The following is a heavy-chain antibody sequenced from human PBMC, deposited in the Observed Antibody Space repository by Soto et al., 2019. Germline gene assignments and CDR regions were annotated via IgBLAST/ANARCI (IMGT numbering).Heavy chain of an antibody. CDR1: GGSISSYY. J-gene: IGHJ4*02. CDR3: ARVKGGYYYGSGSSGPLDY. V-gene: IGHV4-59*01. CDR2: IYYSGST. Sequence: TSETLSLTCTVSGGSISSYYWSWIRQPPGKGLEWIGYIYYSGSTNYNPSLKSRVTISVDTSKNQFSLKLSSVTAADTAVYYCARVKGGYYYGSGSSGPLDYWGQGTLVTV. D-gene: IGHD3-10*01.